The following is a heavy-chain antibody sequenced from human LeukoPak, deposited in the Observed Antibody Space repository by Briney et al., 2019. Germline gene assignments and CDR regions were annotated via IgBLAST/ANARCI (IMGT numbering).Heavy chain of an antibody. J-gene: IGHJ3*02. CDR2: MNPNSGNT. CDR1: GYTFTSYD. D-gene: IGHD3-10*01. CDR3: ARGGTMVRGYTFDI. Sequence: ASVKVSCKDSGYTFTSYDINWVRQATGQGLEWMGWMNPNSGNTGYAQKFQGRVTMTRNTSISTAYMELSSLRSEDTAVYYCARGGTMVRGYTFDIWGQGTMVTVSS. V-gene: IGHV1-8*01.